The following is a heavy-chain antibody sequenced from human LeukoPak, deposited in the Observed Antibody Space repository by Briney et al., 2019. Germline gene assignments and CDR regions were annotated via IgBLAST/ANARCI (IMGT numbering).Heavy chain of an antibody. CDR1: GDSISSNTAS. D-gene: IGHD6-19*01. J-gene: IGHJ4*02. Sequence: SQTLSVTCVISGDSISSNTASWNWIRQSPSRGLEWLGRTYYMSRWYDDYADSVRSRITINPDTSKNEFSLHLTSVTPDDTAMYYCARTSGYSSLAFWGQGTPVTVSS. V-gene: IGHV6-1*01. CDR3: ARTSGYSSLAF. CDR2: TYYMSRWYD.